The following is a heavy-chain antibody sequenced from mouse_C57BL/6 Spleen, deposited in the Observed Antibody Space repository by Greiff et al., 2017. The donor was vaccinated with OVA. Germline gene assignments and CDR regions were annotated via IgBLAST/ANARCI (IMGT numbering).Heavy chain of an antibody. Sequence: QVQLQQPGAELVMPGASVKLSCKASGYTFTSYWMHWVKQRPGQGLEWIGEIDPSDSYTNYNQKFKGKSTLTVDKSSSTAYMQLSSLTSEDSAVYYCARVTTVVGGNWYFDVWGTGTTVTVSS. V-gene: IGHV1-69*01. D-gene: IGHD1-1*01. CDR2: IDPSDSYT. CDR1: GYTFTSYW. CDR3: ARVTTVVGGNWYFDV. J-gene: IGHJ1*03.